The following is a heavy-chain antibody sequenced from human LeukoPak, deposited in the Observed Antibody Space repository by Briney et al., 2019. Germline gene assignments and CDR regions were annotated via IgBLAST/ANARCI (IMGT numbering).Heavy chain of an antibody. D-gene: IGHD3-10*01. CDR2: ISSSSTYI. Sequence: GGSLRLSCAASGFTFSSYSMNWVRQAPGKGLEWVSAISSSSTYIYHADSVKGRFTISRDNAKNSLYLQMNSLGAEDTAVYYCARPYYYGSGSYSDYWYFDLWGRGTQVTVSS. V-gene: IGHV3-21*01. J-gene: IGHJ2*01. CDR3: ARPYYYGSGSYSDYWYFDL. CDR1: GFTFSSYS.